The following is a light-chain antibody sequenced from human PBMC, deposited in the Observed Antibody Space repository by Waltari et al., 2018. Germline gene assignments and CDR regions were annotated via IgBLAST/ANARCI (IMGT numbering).Light chain of an antibody. CDR1: SPNIGSNY. CDR2: RNY. J-gene: IGLJ2*01. Sequence: QSVLTQPPPASGTPGQRVTIPCSGNSPNIGSNYVYWYQQLSGTAPKLLIYRNYQRPSGVPDRFSGSKSGTSASLAISGLRSEDEADYYCAAWDDSLRGVVFGGGTKLTVL. V-gene: IGLV1-47*01. CDR3: AAWDDSLRGVV.